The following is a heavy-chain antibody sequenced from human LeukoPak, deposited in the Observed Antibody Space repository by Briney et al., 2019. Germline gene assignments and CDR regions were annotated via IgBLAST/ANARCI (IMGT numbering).Heavy chain of an antibody. CDR3: ARVDNGDVYYYYGMDV. J-gene: IGHJ6*02. V-gene: IGHV1-2*02. D-gene: IGHD4-17*01. Sequence: ASVKVSCKASGYTFTGYYMHWVRQAPGQGLEWMGWINPNSGGTNYAQKFQGGVTMTRDTSISTAYMELSRLRSDDTAVYYCARVDNGDVYYYYGMDVWGQGTTVTVSS. CDR1: GYTFTGYY. CDR2: INPNSGGT.